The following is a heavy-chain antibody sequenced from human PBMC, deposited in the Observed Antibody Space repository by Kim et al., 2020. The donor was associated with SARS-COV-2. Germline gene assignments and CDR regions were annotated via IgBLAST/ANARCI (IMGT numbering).Heavy chain of an antibody. V-gene: IGHV4-31*03. CDR1: GGSISSVGYY. CDR3: ARAEITMIVVVDAFDI. Sequence: SETLSLTCTVSGGSISSVGYYWSWIRQHPGKGLEWIGYIYYSGSTYYNPSLKSRVTISVDTSKNQFSLKLSSVTAADTAVYYCARAEITMIVVVDAFDIWGQGTMVTVSS. J-gene: IGHJ3*02. CDR2: IYYSGST. D-gene: IGHD3-22*01.